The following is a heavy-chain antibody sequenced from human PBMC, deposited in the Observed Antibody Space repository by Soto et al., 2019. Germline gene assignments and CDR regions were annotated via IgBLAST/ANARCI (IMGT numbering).Heavy chain of an antibody. J-gene: IGHJ5*02. CDR1: GGSISSGGYY. CDR3: ARGDDILTGYVSWLDP. Sequence: QVQLQESGPGLVKPSQTLSLTCTVSGGSISSGGYYWSWIRQHPGKGLEWIGYIYDSGRTSYNPSLKSRVTISVDTSKNQCSLKVRSVDAADTAVYYCARGDDILTGYVSWLDPWGQGTLVTVSS. CDR2: IYDSGRT. D-gene: IGHD3-9*01. V-gene: IGHV4-31*03.